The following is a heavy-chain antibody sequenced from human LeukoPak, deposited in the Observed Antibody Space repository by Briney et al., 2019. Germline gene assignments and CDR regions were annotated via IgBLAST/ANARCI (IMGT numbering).Heavy chain of an antibody. CDR2: IKQDGSEK. Sequence: GGSLRLSCAASGFTFSSYWMSWVRQAPGKGLEWVANIKQDGSEKYYVDSVKGRFTISRDNAKNSLYLQMNSLRAEDTAVYYCARSVDYVWGSYRLPDYWGQGTLVTVSS. D-gene: IGHD3-16*02. CDR3: ARSVDYVWGSYRLPDY. CDR1: GFTFSSYW. V-gene: IGHV3-7*01. J-gene: IGHJ4*02.